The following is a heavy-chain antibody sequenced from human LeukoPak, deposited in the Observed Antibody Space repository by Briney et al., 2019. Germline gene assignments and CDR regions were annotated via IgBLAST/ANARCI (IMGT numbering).Heavy chain of an antibody. Sequence: SETLSLTCTVSGGSISSYYWSWVRQPPGKGLGWVGYIYYSGSTNYNPSLKSRVTISVDTSKNQFSLKLSSVTAADTAVYYCAREPIAAAGIFDYWGQGTLVTVSS. D-gene: IGHD6-13*01. V-gene: IGHV4-59*01. CDR2: IYYSGST. CDR3: AREPIAAAGIFDY. J-gene: IGHJ4*02. CDR1: GGSISSYY.